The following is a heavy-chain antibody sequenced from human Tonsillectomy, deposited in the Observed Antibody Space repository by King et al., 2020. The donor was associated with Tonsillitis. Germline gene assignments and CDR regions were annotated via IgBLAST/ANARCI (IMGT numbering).Heavy chain of an antibody. Sequence: VQLVESGGGLVQPGGSLRLSCAASGFTFSGYAMTWDRQAPGKGLEWVSTISGRGDSTYYADSVKGRFTISRDNSKNTVYLQMNSLRAEDTAVYYCAKDRIVRGVMGALDIWGQGTMVTVSS. J-gene: IGHJ3*02. V-gene: IGHV3-23*04. CDR1: GFTFSGYA. CDR3: AKDRIVRGVMGALDI. D-gene: IGHD3-10*02. CDR2: ISGRGDST.